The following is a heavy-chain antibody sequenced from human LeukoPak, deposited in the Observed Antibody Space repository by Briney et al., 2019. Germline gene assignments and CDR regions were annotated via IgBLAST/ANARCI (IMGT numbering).Heavy chain of an antibody. J-gene: IGHJ4*02. CDR3: ARDLSAPDWDVPFDY. D-gene: IGHD1-1*01. V-gene: IGHV4-31*03. Sequence: SQTLSLTCTVSGGSISSGGYYWSWIRQHPGKGLEWIGYIYYSGSTYYNPSLKSRVTISVDTSKNQFSLKLSSVTAADTAVYYCARDLSAPDWDVPFDYWGQGTLVTVSS. CDR1: GGSISSGGYY. CDR2: IYYSGST.